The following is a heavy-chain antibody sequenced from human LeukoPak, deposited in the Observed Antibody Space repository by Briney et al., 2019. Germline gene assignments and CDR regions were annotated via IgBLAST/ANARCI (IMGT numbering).Heavy chain of an antibody. J-gene: IGHJ3*02. CDR3: ARGPGYSSSWYLGVAFDI. D-gene: IGHD6-13*01. CDR2: ISAYNGNT. CDR1: GYTCTSYG. V-gene: IGHV1-18*01. Sequence: GASVKVSCKASGYTCTSYGISWVRQAPGQGLEWMGWISAYNGNTNYAQKLQGRVTMTTDTSTSTAYMELRSLRSDDTAVYYCARGPGYSSSWYLGVAFDIWGQGTMVTVSS.